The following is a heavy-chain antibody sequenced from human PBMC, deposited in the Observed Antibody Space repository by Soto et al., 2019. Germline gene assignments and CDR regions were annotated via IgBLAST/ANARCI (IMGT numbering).Heavy chain of an antibody. Sequence: QVQLQQWGAGLLKPSETLSLTCAVYGGSFSGYYWSWIRQPPGKGLEWIREINHSGSTNYNPSLKSRVTISVDTSKNQFSLKLSSVTAADTAVYYCARQPLLPITFGGVIVKPHFDYWGQGTLVTVSS. CDR2: INHSGST. V-gene: IGHV4-34*01. CDR3: ARQPLLPITFGGVIVKPHFDY. CDR1: GGSFSGYY. D-gene: IGHD3-16*02. J-gene: IGHJ4*02.